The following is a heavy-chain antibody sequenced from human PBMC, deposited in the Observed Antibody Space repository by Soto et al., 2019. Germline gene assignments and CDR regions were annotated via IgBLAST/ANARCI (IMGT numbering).Heavy chain of an antibody. CDR2: IYYSGST. Sequence: SETLSLTCTVSGGSISSGGYYWSWIRQHPGKGLEWIGYIYYSGSTYYNPSLKSRVTISVDTSKNQFSLKLSSVTAADTALYYCARKLNADYYYYYGMDVWGQGTTVTVSS. D-gene: IGHD2-15*01. V-gene: IGHV4-31*03. CDR1: GGSISSGGYY. CDR3: ARKLNADYYYYYGMDV. J-gene: IGHJ6*02.